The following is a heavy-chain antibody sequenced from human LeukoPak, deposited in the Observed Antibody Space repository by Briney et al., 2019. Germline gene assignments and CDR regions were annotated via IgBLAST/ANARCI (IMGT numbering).Heavy chain of an antibody. V-gene: IGHV3-23*01. CDR1: GFTFSSYA. Sequence: PGGSLRLSCAASGFTFSSYAMSWVRQAPGKGLEWVSAISGSGGSTYYADSVKGRFTISRDNSKNTLYLQMNSLRAEDTAVYYCAKVGSPYSSLGWFDPWGQGTLVTVSS. CDR3: AKVGSPYSSLGWFDP. J-gene: IGHJ5*02. CDR2: ISGSGGST. D-gene: IGHD6-13*01.